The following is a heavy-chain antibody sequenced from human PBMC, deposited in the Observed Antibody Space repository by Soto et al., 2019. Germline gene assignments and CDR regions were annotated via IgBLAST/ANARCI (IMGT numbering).Heavy chain of an antibody. CDR1: GYTFTSYY. Sequence: GASVKVSCKASGYTFTSYYMPWVRQAPGQGLEWMGKINPSGGSTSYAQNFQGRVTMTRDTSTSTVYMELSSLRSEDTAVYYCARDWSVLEYSSSLDAFDIWGQGTMVTVSS. J-gene: IGHJ3*02. D-gene: IGHD6-6*01. CDR2: INPSGGST. V-gene: IGHV1-46*01. CDR3: ARDWSVLEYSSSLDAFDI.